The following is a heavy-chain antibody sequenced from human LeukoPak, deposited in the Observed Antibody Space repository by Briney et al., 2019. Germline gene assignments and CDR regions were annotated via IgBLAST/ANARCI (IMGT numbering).Heavy chain of an antibody. Sequence: SETLSLTCTVPGGSISSYYWSWIRQPPGKGLEWIGYIYYSGSTNYNPSLKSRVTISVDTSKNQFSLKLSSVTAADTAVYYCARAVTTVDGMDVWGQGTTVTVSS. CDR1: GGSISSYY. V-gene: IGHV4-59*08. CDR2: IYYSGST. D-gene: IGHD4-17*01. CDR3: ARAVTTVDGMDV. J-gene: IGHJ6*02.